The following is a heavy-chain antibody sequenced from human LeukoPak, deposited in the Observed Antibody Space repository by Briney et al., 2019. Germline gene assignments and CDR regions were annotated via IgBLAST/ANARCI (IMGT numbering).Heavy chain of an antibody. CDR1: GFTFDDYA. V-gene: IGHV3-43*02. CDR2: ISGDGGST. Sequence: PGGSLRLSRAASGFTFDDYAMHWVRQAPGKGLEWVSLISGDGGSTYYADSVKGRFTISRDNSKNSLYLQMNSLRTEDTALYYCAKDISAYYYDSSGYYPDYWGQGTLVTVSS. D-gene: IGHD3-22*01. J-gene: IGHJ4*02. CDR3: AKDISAYYYDSSGYYPDY.